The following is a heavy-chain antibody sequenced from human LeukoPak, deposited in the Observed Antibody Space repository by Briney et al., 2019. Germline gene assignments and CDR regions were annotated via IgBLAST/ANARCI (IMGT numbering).Heavy chain of an antibody. J-gene: IGHJ4*02. Sequence: AGGSLRLSCAASGFTFSRYGMSWVRQAPGKGLEWVSAISGSGGSTYYADSVKGRFTISSDNSKNTLYLQMNSLRVEDTAVYYCAKLLYYYDSSQPYWGQGTLVTVSS. CDR2: ISGSGGST. CDR1: GFTFSRYG. CDR3: AKLLYYYDSSQPY. V-gene: IGHV3-23*01. D-gene: IGHD3-22*01.